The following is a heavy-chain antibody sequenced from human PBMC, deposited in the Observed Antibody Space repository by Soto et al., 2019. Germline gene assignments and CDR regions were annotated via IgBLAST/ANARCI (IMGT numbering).Heavy chain of an antibody. CDR1: GGSFSGYY. J-gene: IGHJ6*02. D-gene: IGHD3-22*01. V-gene: IGHV4-34*01. CDR2: INHSGST. Sequence: SETLSLTCAVYGGSFSGYYWSWIRQSPGKGLEWIGEINHSGSTNYNPSLKSRVTISVDTSKNQFSLKLSSVTAADTAVYYCARGRRYYYDSSGYYRGYYYYYGMDVWGQGTTVTVSS. CDR3: ARGRRYYYDSSGYYRGYYYYYGMDV.